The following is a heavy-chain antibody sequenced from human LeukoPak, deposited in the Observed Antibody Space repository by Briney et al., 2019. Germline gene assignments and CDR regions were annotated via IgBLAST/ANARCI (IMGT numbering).Heavy chain of an antibody. Sequence: GASVKVSCKASGGTFSSYAISWVRQAPGQGLEWMGGIIPIFGTANYAQKSQGRVTITADESTSTAYMELSSLRSEDTAVYYCARVYDFWSGYPEWFDPWGQGTLVAVSS. D-gene: IGHD3-3*01. J-gene: IGHJ5*02. CDR2: IIPIFGTA. CDR3: ARVYDFWSGYPEWFDP. V-gene: IGHV1-69*13. CDR1: GGTFSSYA.